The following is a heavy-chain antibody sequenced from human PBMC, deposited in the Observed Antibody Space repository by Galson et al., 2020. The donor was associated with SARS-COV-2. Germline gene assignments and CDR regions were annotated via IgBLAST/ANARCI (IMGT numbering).Heavy chain of an antibody. Sequence: AGSLKISCAASGFTFSSYSMNWVRQAPGKGLEWVSSISSSSSYIYYADSVKGRFTISRDNAKNSLYLQMNSLRAEDTAVYYCARDPFESGSYWDWGQGTLVTVSS. CDR2: ISSSSSYI. D-gene: IGHD1-26*01. CDR1: GFTFSSYS. V-gene: IGHV3-21*01. CDR3: ARDPFESGSYWD. J-gene: IGHJ4*02.